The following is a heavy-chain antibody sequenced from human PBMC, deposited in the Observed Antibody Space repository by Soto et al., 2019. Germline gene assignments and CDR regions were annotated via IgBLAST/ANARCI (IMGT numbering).Heavy chain of an antibody. CDR2: IWYDGSKK. CDR3: ARDPGYSGFDFDY. Sequence: GGSLRLSCAASGFTFSSHAMHWVRQAPGKGLEWVAVIWYDGSKKYYRDSVKGRFTVARDDSKSTLSLQMNSLRVEDTAVYYCARDPGYSGFDFDYWGQGTLVTVSS. D-gene: IGHD5-12*01. CDR1: GFTFSSHA. J-gene: IGHJ4*02. V-gene: IGHV3-33*01.